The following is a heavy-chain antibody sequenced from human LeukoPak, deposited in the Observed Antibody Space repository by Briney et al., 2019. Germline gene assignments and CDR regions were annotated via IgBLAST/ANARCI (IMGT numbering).Heavy chain of an antibody. J-gene: IGHJ5*02. V-gene: IGHV5-51*01. CDR3: AREGTYYDFWSGYYWGATERHTNWFDP. Sequence: GESLKISCKGSGYSFTSYWIGWVRQMPGKGLEWMGIIYPGDSDTRYSPSFQGQVTISADKSISTAYLQWSSLKASDTAMYYCAREGTYYDFWSGYYWGATERHTNWFDPWGQGTLVTVSS. CDR1: GYSFTSYW. D-gene: IGHD3-3*01. CDR2: IYPGDSDT.